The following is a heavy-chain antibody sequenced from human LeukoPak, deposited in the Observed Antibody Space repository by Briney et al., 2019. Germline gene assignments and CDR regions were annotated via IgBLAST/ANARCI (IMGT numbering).Heavy chain of an antibody. J-gene: IGHJ4*02. CDR2: WRYDGSP. V-gene: IGHV4-59*11. D-gene: IGHD3-22*01. Sequence: SETLSLTCAVSGGSISGRYWSWIRQPPGKGLEWIANWRYDGSPNYTPSLESRATISLDTSKNQFSLRLTSVTAADTAVYYCARDGAPYYYDSSALDYWGQGTLVTVSS. CDR1: GGSISGRY. CDR3: ARDGAPYYYDSSALDY.